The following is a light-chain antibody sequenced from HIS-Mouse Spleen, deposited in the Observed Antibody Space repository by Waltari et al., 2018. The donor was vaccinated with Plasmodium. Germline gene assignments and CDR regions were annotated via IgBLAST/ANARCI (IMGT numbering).Light chain of an antibody. V-gene: IGLV3-10*01. CDR2: EDS. J-gene: IGLJ3*02. CDR3: YSTDSSGNHRV. CDR1: ALPKKY. Sequence: SYELTQPPSVSVSPGQTARITCSGDALPKKYAYWYQQKSGQAPVLVIYEDSKRPSGIPEGFSGSSSGTMATATISGAQVEDEAYYYCYSTDSSGNHRVFGGGTKLTVL.